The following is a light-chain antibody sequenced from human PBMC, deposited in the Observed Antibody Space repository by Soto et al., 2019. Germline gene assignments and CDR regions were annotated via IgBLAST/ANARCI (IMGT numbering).Light chain of an antibody. J-gene: IGKJ1*01. CDR1: QRSNSY. CDR2: EAS. Sequence: DIQMTKYPSALSASAGDRVTITCQASQRSNSYLAWYQQKPGKAPNLQVYEASNLENGFPSKLSGSGSGTEFALTISSRQPDDLATYSFQQCSDYPGTFGEGNKVDIK. V-gene: IGKV1-5*03. CDR3: QQCSDYPGT.